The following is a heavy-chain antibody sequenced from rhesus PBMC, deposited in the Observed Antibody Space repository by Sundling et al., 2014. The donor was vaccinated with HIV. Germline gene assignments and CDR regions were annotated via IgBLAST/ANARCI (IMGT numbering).Heavy chain of an antibody. CDR1: GGSFSAYY. Sequence: QVQLQESGPGLVKPSETLSLTCAVSGGSFSAYYWGWIRQSPGKGLEWIGGIFGTGGSTKYNPSLRSRVTISIDTSKKQFALQLTSVTAADTAVYYCARHRGYCTSGSCYVLDFEFWGQGALVTVSS. CDR3: ARHRGYCTSGSCYVLDFEF. J-gene: IGHJ1*01. V-gene: IGHV4-160*01. CDR2: IFGTGGST. D-gene: IGHD2-21*01.